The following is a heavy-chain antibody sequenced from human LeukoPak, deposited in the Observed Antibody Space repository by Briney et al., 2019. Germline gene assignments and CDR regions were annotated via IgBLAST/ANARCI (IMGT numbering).Heavy chain of an antibody. CDR1: GFMFDDYA. J-gene: IGHJ4*02. V-gene: IGHV3-9*01. D-gene: IGHD5-12*01. CDR3: AKATVLTIVASAGGFDH. Sequence: PGGSLRLFCAASGFMFDDYAIHWVRHAPGKGLECVSGISWNSGSIDYADSVKGRFTIYRDNTKNSLHLQMNSLRAEDTAFYYCAKATVLTIVASAGGFDHWGQGTLVTVSS. CDR2: ISWNSGSI.